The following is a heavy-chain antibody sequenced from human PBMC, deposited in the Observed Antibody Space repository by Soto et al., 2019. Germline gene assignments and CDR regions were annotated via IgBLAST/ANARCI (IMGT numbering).Heavy chain of an antibody. CDR1: GFTFSNYA. J-gene: IGHJ4*02. D-gene: IGHD2-15*01. V-gene: IGHV3-23*01. CDR3: AKGAYGSGGSCPING. CDR2: ISVSGGST. Sequence: EVQLLESGGGLVQTGGSLRLSCAASGFTFSNYAMTWVRQAPGKGLEWVSTISVSGGSTYYADSVKGRFTISRDNSKNPLYLQMNSRRAEDTAGYYCAKGAYGSGGSCPINGWGQGTLVTVSS.